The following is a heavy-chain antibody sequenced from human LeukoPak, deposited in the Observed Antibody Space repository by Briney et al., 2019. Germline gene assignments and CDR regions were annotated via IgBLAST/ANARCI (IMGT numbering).Heavy chain of an antibody. Sequence: PSETLSLTCAVYGGSFSGYYWSWIRQPPGKGLEWIGEINHSGSTNYNPSLKSRVTISVDTSKNQFSLKLSSVTAADTAVYYCATPGTLRGRSYGMDVWGQGTTVTVSS. CDR2: INHSGST. D-gene: IGHD1-14*01. V-gene: IGHV4-34*01. CDR1: GGSFSGYY. CDR3: ATPGTLRGRSYGMDV. J-gene: IGHJ6*02.